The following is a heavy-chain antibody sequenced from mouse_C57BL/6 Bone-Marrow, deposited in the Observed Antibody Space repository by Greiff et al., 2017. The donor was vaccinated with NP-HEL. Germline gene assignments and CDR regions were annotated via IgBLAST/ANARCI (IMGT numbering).Heavy chain of an antibody. CDR3: ARDQAMRIYYGNYGVFAY. D-gene: IGHD2-1*01. V-gene: IGHV5-4*01. Sequence: EVKLVESGGGLVKPGGSLKLSCAASGFTFSSYAMSWVRQTPEKRLEWVATISDGGSYTYYPDNVKGRFTISRDNAKNNLYLQMSHLKSEDTAMYYCARDQAMRIYYGNYGVFAYWGQGTLVTVSA. CDR1: GFTFSSYA. J-gene: IGHJ3*01. CDR2: ISDGGSYT.